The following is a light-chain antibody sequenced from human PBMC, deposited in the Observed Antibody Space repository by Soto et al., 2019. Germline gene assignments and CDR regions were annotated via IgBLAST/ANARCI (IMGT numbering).Light chain of an antibody. J-gene: IGLJ2*01. V-gene: IGLV2-14*01. CDR1: TSDVGGYNY. CDR2: EVS. Sequence: QSALTQPASVSGSPGQSITISCTGTTSDVGGYNYVSWYQQHPGKAPKLMIYEVSNRPSGVSNRFSGSKSGNTASLTISGLQAEDEADYYCNSYTGSSSVVFGGGTKLTGL. CDR3: NSYTGSSSVV.